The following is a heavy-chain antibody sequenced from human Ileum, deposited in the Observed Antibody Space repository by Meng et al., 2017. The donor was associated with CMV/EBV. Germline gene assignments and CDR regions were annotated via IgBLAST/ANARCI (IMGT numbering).Heavy chain of an antibody. CDR2: IKTNTGNP. Sequence: CKDSGYTFTNNKLIWVRQAPGQGPEWMGWIKTNTGNPTYARDLTGRFVFSSDTSVSTAYLQISSLKAEDTAVYYCARDGLNERYFDYWGQGTLVTVSS. CDR1: GYTFTNNK. J-gene: IGHJ4*02. CDR3: ARDGLNERYFDY. V-gene: IGHV7-4-1*02.